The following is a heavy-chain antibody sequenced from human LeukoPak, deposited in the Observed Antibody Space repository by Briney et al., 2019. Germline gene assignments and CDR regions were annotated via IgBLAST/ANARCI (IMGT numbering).Heavy chain of an antibody. CDR2: IYYSGST. Sequence: SETLSLTCTVSGASVSSSYWSWIRQPPGKGLEWIGYIYYSGSTNYNPSLKSRVTISVDTSKNQFSLKLSSVTAADTAVYYCARALTNTHSSPSVPLGDFYGMDVWGQGTTVTVSS. CDR3: ARALTNTHSSPSVPLGDFYGMDV. J-gene: IGHJ6*02. CDR1: GASVSSSY. V-gene: IGHV4-59*02. D-gene: IGHD6-13*01.